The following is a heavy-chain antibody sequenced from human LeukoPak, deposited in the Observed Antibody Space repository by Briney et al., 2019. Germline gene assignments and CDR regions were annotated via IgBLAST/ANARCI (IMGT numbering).Heavy chain of an antibody. J-gene: IGHJ6*02. CDR1: GFTFSSYA. CDR3: AKDNSYSSSYSGYYYGMDV. Sequence: GGSLRLSCAASGFTFSSYAMSWVRQAPGKGLEWVSAISGSGGSTYYADSVKGRFTISRDNSKNTLYLQMSSLRAEDTAVYYCAKDNSYSSSYSGYYYGMDVWGQGTTVTVSS. V-gene: IGHV3-23*01. CDR2: ISGSGGST. D-gene: IGHD6-6*01.